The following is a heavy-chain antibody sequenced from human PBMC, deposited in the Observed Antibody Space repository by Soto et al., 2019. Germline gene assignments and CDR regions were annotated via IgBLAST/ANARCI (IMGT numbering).Heavy chain of an antibody. CDR3: ASQGVVVPAAINY. D-gene: IGHD2-2*01. CDR1: GGSISSYY. Sequence: PSETLSLTCTVSGGSISSYYWSWIRQPPGKGLEWIGYIYYSGSTNYNPSLKSRVTISVDTSKNQFSLKLSSVTAADTAVYYCASQGVVVPAAINYWGQGTLVTVSS. V-gene: IGHV4-59*01. J-gene: IGHJ4*02. CDR2: IYYSGST.